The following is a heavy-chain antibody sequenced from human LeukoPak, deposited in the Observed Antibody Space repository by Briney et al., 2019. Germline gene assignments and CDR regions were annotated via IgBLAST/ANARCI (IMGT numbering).Heavy chain of an antibody. Sequence: GSLRLSCAASGFTFSSYSMNWVRQAPGKGLEWVSSISSSSSSIYYADSVKGRFTISRDNAKNSLYLQMNSLRAEDTAVYYCARASGDIVETATMGSYWGQGTLVTVSS. V-gene: IGHV3-21*01. CDR1: GFTFSSYS. CDR3: ARASGDIVETATMGSY. J-gene: IGHJ4*02. D-gene: IGHD5-18*01. CDR2: ISSSSSSI.